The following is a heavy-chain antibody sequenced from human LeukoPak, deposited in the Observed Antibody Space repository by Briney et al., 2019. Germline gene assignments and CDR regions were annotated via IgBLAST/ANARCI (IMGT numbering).Heavy chain of an antibody. CDR2: INPKNGDT. Sequence: AAVKVSCKASGYTFSGCYINWVRQAPGQGLEWMGWINPKNGDTQYPQDFLGRVTLTRDTSISTAYLELSRLTSDDTAVYYCARDGRLRNGYDNFYIWGQGTLVTVSS. CDR1: GYTFSGCY. D-gene: IGHD5-18*01. V-gene: IGHV1-2*02. CDR3: ARDGRLRNGYDNFYI. J-gene: IGHJ4*02.